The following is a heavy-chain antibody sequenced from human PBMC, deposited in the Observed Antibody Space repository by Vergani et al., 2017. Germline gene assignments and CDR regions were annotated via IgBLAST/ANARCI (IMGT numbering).Heavy chain of an antibody. V-gene: IGHV1-46*03. CDR1: GYTFTNYY. Sequence: QVQLVQSGAEVKKPGASVKVSCKASGYTFTNYYMHWVRQAPGQGLEWMGIINPSGGSTSYAQKFQGRITMTRDTATSTVYMEQSSLRSEDTAVYYCARDPNTSSWSEGFDYWGQGTLVTVSS. D-gene: IGHD6-13*01. J-gene: IGHJ4*02. CDR2: INPSGGST. CDR3: ARDPNTSSWSEGFDY.